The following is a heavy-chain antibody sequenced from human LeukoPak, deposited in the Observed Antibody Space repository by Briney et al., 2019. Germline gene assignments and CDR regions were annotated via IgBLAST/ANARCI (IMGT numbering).Heavy chain of an antibody. CDR1: GYSFTNYW. V-gene: IGHV5-51*01. CDR2: IYPGDSAGDSDT. J-gene: IGHJ4*02. Sequence: GESLKISCKGSGYSFTNYWIGWVRQMPGKGLEWMGIIYPGDSAGDSDTRYSPSFQGQVTISADKSISTAYLQWSSLKASDTAMYYCARQGGLYYYDSSGSKYYFDYWGQGTLVTVSS. D-gene: IGHD3-22*01. CDR3: ARQGGLYYYDSSGSKYYFDY.